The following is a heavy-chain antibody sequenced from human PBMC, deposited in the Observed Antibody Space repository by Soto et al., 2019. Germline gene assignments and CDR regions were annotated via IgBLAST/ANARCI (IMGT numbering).Heavy chain of an antibody. CDR2: IYYNGDT. D-gene: IGHD2-15*01. V-gene: IGHV4-39*01. Sequence: QLQLQESGPGLVKPAETLSLKCAVSGGSVSSGNYFWGWIRQPPGKRQERIGNIYYNGDTYYSPSLKNRVTRSVDTAQNQFSMRLTSVTAADTAVYYCARRLIGSWNQGHAFDFWGQGTLVTVSS. CDR1: GGSVSSGNYF. J-gene: IGHJ3*01. CDR3: ARRLIGSWNQGHAFDF.